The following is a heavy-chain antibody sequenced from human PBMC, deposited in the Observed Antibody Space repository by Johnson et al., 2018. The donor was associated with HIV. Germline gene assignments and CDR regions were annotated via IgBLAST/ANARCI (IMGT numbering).Heavy chain of an antibody. D-gene: IGHD3-22*01. CDR3: ARGGYYDSKPYDAFDI. CDR1: GFTFSSYA. CDR2: ISYVGSNK. Sequence: QVQLVESGGGVVQPGRSLRLSCVGSGFTFSSYAMHWVRQAPGKGLEWVAVISYVGSNKYYADSVKGRFTISRDNSKNTLYLQMNSLRAEDTAVYYCARGGYYDSKPYDAFDIWGQGTMVTVSS. V-gene: IGHV3-30-3*01. J-gene: IGHJ3*02.